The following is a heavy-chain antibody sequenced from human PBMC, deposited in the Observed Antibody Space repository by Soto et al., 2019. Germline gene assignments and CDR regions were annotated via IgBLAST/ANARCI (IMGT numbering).Heavy chain of an antibody. D-gene: IGHD6-13*01. CDR1: GYTFTSNG. J-gene: IGHJ4*02. CDR2: ISAYNGNT. V-gene: IGHV1-18*01. CDR3: ARDRGNSSWYEFDY. Sequence: ASVKVSCKTSGYTFTSNGINWVRQAPGHGLEWMGWISAYNGNTNYAQRFQDRVTMTRDTSTSTAYMELWSLRSDDTAVYYCARDRGNSSWYEFDYWGQGTLVTVSS.